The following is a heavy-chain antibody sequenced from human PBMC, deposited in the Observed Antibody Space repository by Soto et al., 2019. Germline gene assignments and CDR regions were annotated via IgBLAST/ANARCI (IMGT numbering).Heavy chain of an antibody. CDR2: IIPVLGQA. CDR3: ARGEWGGPSGK. D-gene: IGHD6-25*01. Sequence: QVQLVQSGPEVKKPGSSVKVSCRATGGPFSRYTFTWVRQASGQGLEWMGMIIPVLGQANYAQKFQDRVTITAYNSTGTAYMELRGLRSADTAVYYWARGEWGGPSGKWGPGSLVTVSS. J-gene: IGHJ4*01. CDR1: GGPFSRYT. V-gene: IGHV1-69*08.